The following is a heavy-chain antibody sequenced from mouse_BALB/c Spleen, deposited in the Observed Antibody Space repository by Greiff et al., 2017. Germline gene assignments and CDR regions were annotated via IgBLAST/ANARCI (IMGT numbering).Heavy chain of an antibody. V-gene: IGHV5-6-4*01. D-gene: IGHD2-3*01. J-gene: IGHJ2*01. CDR2: ISSGGSYT. CDR3: TRDCDGYYFDY. CDR1: GFTFSSYT. Sequence: EVKLVESGGGLVKPGGSLKLSCAASGFTFSSYTMSWVRQTPEKRLEWVATISSGGSYTYYPDSVKGRFTISRDNAKNTLYLQMSSLKSEDTAMYYCTRDCDGYYFDYWGQGTTLTVSS.